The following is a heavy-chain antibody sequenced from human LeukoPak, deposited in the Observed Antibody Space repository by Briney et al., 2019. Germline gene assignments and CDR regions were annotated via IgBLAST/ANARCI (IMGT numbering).Heavy chain of an antibody. Sequence: GGSLRLSCAASGFTFSNYAMSWVRQAPGKGLEWVSSITSSDRTYYADSVKGRFTISRDNSKNTLYMEMTSLRAEDTAVYYCAKGDYGDCYWGQGTLVTVSS. D-gene: IGHD4-17*01. CDR1: GFTFSNYA. CDR2: ITSSDRT. CDR3: AKGDYGDCY. J-gene: IGHJ4*02. V-gene: IGHV3-23*01.